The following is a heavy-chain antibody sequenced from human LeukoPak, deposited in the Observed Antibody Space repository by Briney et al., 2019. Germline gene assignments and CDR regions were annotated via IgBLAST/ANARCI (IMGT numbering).Heavy chain of an antibody. J-gene: IGHJ4*02. CDR3: ARGRWPGGHFDY. CDR2: ISANGIST. D-gene: IGHD4-23*01. Sequence: PGGSLRLSCAASGFTFTSYAMNWVRQAPGKGLEWVSGISANGISTNYADSVKGRFTISRDNSKNTLYPQMNSLRAGDTAIYYCARGRWPGGHFDYWGQGTLVTVSS. V-gene: IGHV3-23*01. CDR1: GFTFTSYA.